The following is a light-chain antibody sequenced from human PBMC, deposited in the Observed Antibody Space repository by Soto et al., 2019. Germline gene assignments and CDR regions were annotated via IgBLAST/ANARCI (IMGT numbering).Light chain of an antibody. CDR3: QQYNNWPPWT. J-gene: IGKJ1*01. CDR1: QSVSSN. CDR2: GAS. Sequence: EIVMTQSPATLSVSPGERATLSCRASQSVSSNLAWYQQKPGQAPRLLIYGASTRATGIPARFSGSGSGTEFSLTIGRLQSEDFAVYDCQQYNNWPPWTGGQATMVDIK. V-gene: IGKV3-15*01.